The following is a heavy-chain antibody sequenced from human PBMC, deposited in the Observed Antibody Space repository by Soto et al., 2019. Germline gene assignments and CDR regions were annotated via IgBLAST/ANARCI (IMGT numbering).Heavy chain of an antibody. J-gene: IGHJ6*02. V-gene: IGHV5-51*01. CDR3: ARSTGYCSGGSCSTDYYYYYGMDV. CDR2: IYPGDSDT. CDR1: GYSFTSYW. D-gene: IGHD2-15*01. Sequence: GESLKVSCKGSGYSFTSYWIGWVRQMPGKGLEWMGIIYPGDSDTRYSPSFQGQVTISADKSISTAYLQWSSLKASDTAMYYCARSTGYCSGGSCSTDYYYYYGMDVWGQGTTVTVS.